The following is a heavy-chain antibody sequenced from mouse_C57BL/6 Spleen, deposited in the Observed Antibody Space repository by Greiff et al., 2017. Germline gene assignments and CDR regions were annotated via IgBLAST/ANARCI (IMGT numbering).Heavy chain of an antibody. J-gene: IGHJ2*01. CDR2: IYPGSGST. Sequence: QVQLQQPGAELVKPGASVKMSCKASGYTFTSYWITWVKQRPGQGLEWIGDIYPGSGSTNYNEKFKGKATLTVDTSSSTAYMQLSSLTAEDSAVYDCARNYYGLDYRGQVTTLTVSS. D-gene: IGHD1-2*01. CDR1: GYTFTSYW. CDR3: ARNYYGLDY. V-gene: IGHV1-55*01.